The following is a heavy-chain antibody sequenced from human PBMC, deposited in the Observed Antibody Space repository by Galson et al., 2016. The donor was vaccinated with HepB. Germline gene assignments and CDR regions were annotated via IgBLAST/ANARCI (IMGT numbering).Heavy chain of an antibody. CDR2: IIPISGTA. V-gene: IGHV1-69*13. CDR1: GGTFSSYA. Sequence: SVKVSCKASGGTFSSYAISWVRQAPGQGFEWMGGIIPISGTANYAQKFQGRVTITADESTSTAYMELSSLRSEDTAVYYCARDARDKGVDYWGQGTLVTVAS. D-gene: IGHD2-15*01. J-gene: IGHJ4*02. CDR3: ARDARDKGVDY.